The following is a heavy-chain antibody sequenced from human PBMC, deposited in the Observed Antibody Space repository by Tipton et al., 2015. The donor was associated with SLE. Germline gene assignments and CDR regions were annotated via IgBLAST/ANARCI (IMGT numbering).Heavy chain of an antibody. Sequence: TLSLTCTVSGGPISNYYWIWIRQPPGKGLEWIGYIHSSGSTYYTSSLKSRVTMFLDTSNNQFSLRLTSVTAADTAVYFCARIGGSWSHYFDYWGQGALVTVSS. V-gene: IGHV4-4*09. CDR3: ARIGGSWSHYFDY. D-gene: IGHD3-16*01. J-gene: IGHJ4*02. CDR1: GGPISNYY. CDR2: IHSSGST.